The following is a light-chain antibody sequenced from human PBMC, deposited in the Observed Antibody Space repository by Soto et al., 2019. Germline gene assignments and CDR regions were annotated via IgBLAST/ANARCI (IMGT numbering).Light chain of an antibody. V-gene: IGLV3-21*02. CDR3: QVRDSSNDYLV. CDR2: DDT. J-gene: IGLJ3*02. CDR1: KIGSKS. Sequence: SYELTQPPSVSVAPGQTAKITCEGHKIGSKSVHRYQLRPGQAPVVVVYDDTDRPSGIPERFSGSNSGNTATLTITRVEAGDGADYYCQVRDSSNDYLVFGGGTQLTVL.